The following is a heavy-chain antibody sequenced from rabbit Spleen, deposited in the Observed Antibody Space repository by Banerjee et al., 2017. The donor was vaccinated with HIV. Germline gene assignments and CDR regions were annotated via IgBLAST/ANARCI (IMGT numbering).Heavy chain of an antibody. Sequence: EQLEESGGGLVKPEGSLTLTCKASGVSLNDKDVMCWVRQAPGKGLEWIACIYGGDGISTAYASWAKGRFTVSKTSSATVTLQMTSLTAADTATYFCARDLTSVIGWNFNLWGQGTLVTVS. CDR3: ARDLTSVIGWNFNL. D-gene: IGHD1-1*01. CDR2: IYGGDGIST. CDR1: GVSLNDKDV. V-gene: IGHV1S45*01. J-gene: IGHJ4*01.